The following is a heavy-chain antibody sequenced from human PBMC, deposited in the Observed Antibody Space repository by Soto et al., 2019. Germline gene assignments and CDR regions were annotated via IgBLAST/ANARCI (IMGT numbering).Heavy chain of an antibody. CDR1: GGSISSYY. V-gene: IGHV4-59*01. D-gene: IGHD3-3*01. CDR2: IYYSGST. Sequence: PSETLSLTCTVSGGSISSYYWSWIRQPPGKGLEWIGYIYYSGSTNYNPSLKSRVTISVDTSKNQFSLKLSSVTAADTAVYYCARGLDYVFWSGYYSPPTNYFDYWGQGTLVTVSS. J-gene: IGHJ4*02. CDR3: ARGLDYVFWSGYYSPPTNYFDY.